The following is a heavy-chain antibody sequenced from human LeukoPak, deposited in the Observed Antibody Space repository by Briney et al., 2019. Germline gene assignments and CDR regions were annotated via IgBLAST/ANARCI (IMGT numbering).Heavy chain of an antibody. D-gene: IGHD6-13*01. CDR1: GGSFSGYY. CDR3: ARETKATIAAAGVYYFDY. J-gene: IGHJ4*02. CDR2: INHSGST. V-gene: IGHV4-34*01. Sequence: SETLSLTCAVYGGSFSGYYWSWIRQPPGKGLEWIGEINHSGSTNYNPSLKSRVTISVDTSKNQFSLKLSSVTAADTAVYYCARETKATIAAAGVYYFDYWGQGTLVTVSS.